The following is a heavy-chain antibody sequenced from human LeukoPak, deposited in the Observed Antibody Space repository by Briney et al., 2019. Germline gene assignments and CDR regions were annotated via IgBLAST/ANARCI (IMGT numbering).Heavy chain of an antibody. V-gene: IGHV4-59*01. J-gene: IGHJ4*02. Sequence: SETLSLTCTVSGASISNYYWSWIRQPPGKALECIGYISYSGSSNYNPSLKSRVTISVDTSKNQLSLKLNSVTAADTAVYYCAGAPTTSAGTALKDWGQGTLVTVSS. D-gene: IGHD2-21*02. CDR2: ISYSGSS. CDR1: GASISNYY. CDR3: AGAPTTSAGTALKD.